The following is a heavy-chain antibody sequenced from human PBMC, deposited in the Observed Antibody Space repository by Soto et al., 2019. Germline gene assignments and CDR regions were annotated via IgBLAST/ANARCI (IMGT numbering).Heavy chain of an antibody. V-gene: IGHV1-8*01. CDR3: ARGSPGVPAAIGPYSGYDGAVVYYYYYGMDV. Sequence: ASVKVSCKASGYTFTSYDINWVRQATGQGLEWMGWMNPNSGNTGYAQKFQGRVTMTRNTSISTAYMELSSLRSEDTAVYYCARGSPGVPAAIGPYSGYDGAVVYYYYYGMDVWGQGTTVTVSS. D-gene: IGHD5-12*01. CDR2: MNPNSGNT. J-gene: IGHJ6*02. CDR1: GYTFTSYD.